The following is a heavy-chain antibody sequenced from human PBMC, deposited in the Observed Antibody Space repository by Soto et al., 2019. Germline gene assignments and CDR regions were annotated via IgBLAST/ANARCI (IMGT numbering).Heavy chain of an antibody. CDR3: AREFNSSPARGPNWFDP. V-gene: IGHV4-4*02. CDR2: TYHSGTT. CDR1: GDSINNSHW. D-gene: IGHD6-13*01. J-gene: IGHJ5*02. Sequence: QVQLQESGPGLVQPSGTLSLTCAVSGDSINNSHWWSWVRQTPGKGLEWIGETYHSGTTNYNPSLKTQVTISIDKSKNQFSLTMNSVTAADTAVYYCAREFNSSPARGPNWFDPWGQGTLVTVAS.